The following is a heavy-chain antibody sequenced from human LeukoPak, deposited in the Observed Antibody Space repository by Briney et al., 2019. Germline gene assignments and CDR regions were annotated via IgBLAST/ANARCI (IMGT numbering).Heavy chain of an antibody. V-gene: IGHV4-38-2*02. D-gene: IGHD6-13*01. CDR2: IYHSGST. Sequence: SETLSLTRTVSGVSIKNYYWGWIRQPPGKGLEWIGSIYHSGSTYYNPSLKSRVTISVDTSKNQFSLKLISVTAADTAVYYCARKGYSISWYSPWGQGTLVTVSS. J-gene: IGHJ5*02. CDR1: GVSIKNYY. CDR3: ARKGYSISWYSP.